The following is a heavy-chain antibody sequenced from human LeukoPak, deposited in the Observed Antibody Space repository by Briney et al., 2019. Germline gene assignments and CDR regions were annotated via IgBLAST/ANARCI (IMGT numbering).Heavy chain of an antibody. V-gene: IGHV5-51*01. D-gene: IGHD1-26*01. J-gene: IGHJ4*02. CDR2: IYPGDCDT. Sequence: GASLKISCKGSGYSFTNYWIGWVRQMPGKGLEWMGVIYPGDCDTRYITSFQRQVTISAHKSISTAYLQWSSLKASDTAMYYCARPHYSGSSPLDYWGQGTPVTLSS. CDR1: GYSFTNYW. CDR3: ARPHYSGSSPLDY.